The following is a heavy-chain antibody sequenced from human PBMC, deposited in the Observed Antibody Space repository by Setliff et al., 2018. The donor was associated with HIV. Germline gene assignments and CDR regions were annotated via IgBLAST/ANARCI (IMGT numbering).Heavy chain of an antibody. D-gene: IGHD6-19*01. Sequence: SETRSLTCTVSAFSITSDYYWGWIRQHPGKGLEWIGSIYHSGSTYYDPSLKSRVTISVDTSKNQFSLKLSSVTAADTAVYYCAREVAVAGLDYWGQGTLVTVSS. J-gene: IGHJ4*02. CDR2: IYHSGST. V-gene: IGHV4-38-2*02. CDR1: AFSITSDYY. CDR3: AREVAVAGLDY.